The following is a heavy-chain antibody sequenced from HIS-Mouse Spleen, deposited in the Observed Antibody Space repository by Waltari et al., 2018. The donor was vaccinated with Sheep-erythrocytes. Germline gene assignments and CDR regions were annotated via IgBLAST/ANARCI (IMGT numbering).Heavy chain of an antibody. V-gene: IGHV1-46*03. Sequence: QVQLVQSGAEVKKPGASVKVSCKASGYTFTSYYMHWVRQAPGQGLEWMGIINPSGGSTSYAQKFQGRVTMTRDTSTSTVYMELGSLRSEDTAVYYCARGTTPRAARGGLDYWGQGTLVTVSS. CDR2: INPSGGST. CDR3: ARGTTPRAARGGLDY. D-gene: IGHD6-6*01. J-gene: IGHJ4*02. CDR1: GYTFTSYY.